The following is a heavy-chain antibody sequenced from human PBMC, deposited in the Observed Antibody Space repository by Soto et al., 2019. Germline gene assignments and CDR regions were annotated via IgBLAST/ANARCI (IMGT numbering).Heavy chain of an antibody. CDR1: GGTFNSFA. D-gene: IGHD5-18*01. CDR2: IIPLFGTA. J-gene: IGHJ5*02. Sequence: SVKVSCKASGGTFNSFAFNWVRQAPGQGLEWMGGIIPLFGTANYAQKFQGRVTISADESTSTVYMGLSSLRSEDTAVYYCARDVDTALARGWFDPWRQGTLVTVSS. V-gene: IGHV1-69*13. CDR3: ARDVDTALARGWFDP.